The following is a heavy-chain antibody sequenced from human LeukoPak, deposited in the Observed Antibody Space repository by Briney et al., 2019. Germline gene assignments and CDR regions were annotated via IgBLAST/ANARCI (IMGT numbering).Heavy chain of an antibody. J-gene: IGHJ5*02. CDR3: ARHAGWFDP. V-gene: IGHV4-59*08. CDR2: IYYSGST. CDR1: GGSITSYY. Sequence: SETLSLTCTVSGGSITSYYWSWIRQPPGKGLEWIGYIYYSGSTNYNPSLKSRVTISVDTSKNQFSLKLSSVTAADTAVYYCARHAGWFDPWGQGTLVTVSS.